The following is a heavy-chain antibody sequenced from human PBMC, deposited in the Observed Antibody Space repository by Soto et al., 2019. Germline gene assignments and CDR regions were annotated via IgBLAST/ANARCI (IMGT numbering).Heavy chain of an antibody. Sequence: QVQLVQSGAEEKKPGASVKVSCKASGYTFTSYGMHWVRQAPGQRLEWMGWINAGNGNTKYSQKFQGRVTITRDTSASTAYRELSSLRSEDTAVDYWARGLGGARTYFDYWGQGTLVTVSS. J-gene: IGHJ4*02. CDR1: GYTFTSYG. D-gene: IGHD3-10*01. CDR2: INAGNGNT. CDR3: ARGLGGARTYFDY. V-gene: IGHV1-3*05.